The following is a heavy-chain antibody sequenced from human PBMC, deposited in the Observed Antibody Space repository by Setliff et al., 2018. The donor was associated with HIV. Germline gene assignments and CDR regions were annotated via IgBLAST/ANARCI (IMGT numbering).Heavy chain of an antibody. V-gene: IGHV5-51*01. J-gene: IGHJ1*01. CDR3: ARLYEPHTFQH. CDR1: GYSFTSYW. CDR2: IYPGDSDT. D-gene: IGHD3-16*01. Sequence: ESLKISCKGSGYSFTSYWIGWVRQMPGKGLEWMGFIYPGDSDTRYSPSFQGQVTISADKSISTAYLQWSSLKASDSAIYYCARLYEPHTFQHWGQGTLVTVSS.